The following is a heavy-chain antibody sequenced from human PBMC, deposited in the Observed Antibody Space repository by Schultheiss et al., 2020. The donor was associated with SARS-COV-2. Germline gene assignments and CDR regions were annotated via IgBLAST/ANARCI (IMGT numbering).Heavy chain of an antibody. Sequence: SQTLSLTCAVSGGSISSGGYSWSWIRQPPGKGLEWIGYSYYSGSTNYNPSLKSRVTISVDTSKNQFSLKLSSVTAADTAVYYCARDGGYYDSSGYYYYYGMDVWGQGTTVTVSS. CDR1: GGSISSGGYS. D-gene: IGHD3-22*01. V-gene: IGHV4-61*08. CDR3: ARDGGYYDSSGYYYYYGMDV. CDR2: SYYSGST. J-gene: IGHJ6*02.